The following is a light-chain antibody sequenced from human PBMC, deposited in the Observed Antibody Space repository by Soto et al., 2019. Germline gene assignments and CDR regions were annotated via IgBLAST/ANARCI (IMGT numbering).Light chain of an antibody. Sequence: DIQLTQSPSFLSASVGDRVTITCRASQGINKYLGWYQQKPGKAPKLLIYAASTLQSGVPSRFSGSGSGTEVTLTISSLQPEDAATYYCQQLNSYPITFGPGTKVDI. V-gene: IGKV1-9*01. CDR2: AAS. CDR3: QQLNSYPIT. CDR1: QGINKY. J-gene: IGKJ3*01.